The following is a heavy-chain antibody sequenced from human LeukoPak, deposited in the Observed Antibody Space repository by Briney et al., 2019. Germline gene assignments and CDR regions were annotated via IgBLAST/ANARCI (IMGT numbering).Heavy chain of an antibody. Sequence: ASVKVSFKASGYTFTSYGISWVRQAPGQGLEWMGWISAYNGNTNYAQKLQGRVTMTTDTSTSTAYMELRSLRSDDTAVYYCARDPGVGATTGAFFDYWGQGTLVTVSS. CDR1: GYTFTSYG. CDR3: ARDPGVGATTGAFFDY. CDR2: ISAYNGNT. D-gene: IGHD1-26*01. V-gene: IGHV1-18*01. J-gene: IGHJ4*02.